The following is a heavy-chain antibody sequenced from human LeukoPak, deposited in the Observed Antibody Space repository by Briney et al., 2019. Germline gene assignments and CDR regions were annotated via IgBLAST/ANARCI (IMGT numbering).Heavy chain of an antibody. CDR3: AKCIVVVPAAIKGGWFDP. Sequence: GGSLRLSCAASGFTFSSYWMSWVRQAPGKGLEWVANINQDGSEKYYVDSVKGRFTISRDNAKNSLYLQMSSLRAEDTAVYYCAKCIVVVPAAIKGGWFDPWGQGTLVTVSS. V-gene: IGHV3-7*03. D-gene: IGHD2-2*02. J-gene: IGHJ5*02. CDR1: GFTFSSYW. CDR2: INQDGSEK.